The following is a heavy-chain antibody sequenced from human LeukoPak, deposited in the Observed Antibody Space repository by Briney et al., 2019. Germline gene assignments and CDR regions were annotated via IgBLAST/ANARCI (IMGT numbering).Heavy chain of an antibody. Sequence: GGSLRLSCAASGFIFTNYAFHWVRQAPGKGLEWVAVISYDGDNKYYAESMKGRFTISRDDSKNTLYLQMNSLRAEDTALYHCARVYGYYDVLTGYSTGDYWDQGTLVTVSS. J-gene: IGHJ4*02. CDR1: GFIFTNYA. V-gene: IGHV3-30-3*01. CDR3: ARVYGYYDVLTGYSTGDY. D-gene: IGHD3-9*01. CDR2: ISYDGDNK.